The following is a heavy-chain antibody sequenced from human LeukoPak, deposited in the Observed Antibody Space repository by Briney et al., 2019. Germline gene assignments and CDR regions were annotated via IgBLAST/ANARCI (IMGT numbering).Heavy chain of an antibody. D-gene: IGHD2-2*01. V-gene: IGHV1-69*13. J-gene: IGHJ6*02. CDR2: IIPIFGTA. CDR3: ARIGEYCSSTSCYPHYYYYGMDI. CDR1: GGTFSSYA. Sequence: SVKVSCKASGGTFSSYAISWVRQAPGQGLEWMGGIIPIFGTANYAQKFQGRVTITADESTSTAYMELSSLRSEDTAVYYCARIGEYCSSTSCYPHYYYYGMDIWGQGTTVTVSS.